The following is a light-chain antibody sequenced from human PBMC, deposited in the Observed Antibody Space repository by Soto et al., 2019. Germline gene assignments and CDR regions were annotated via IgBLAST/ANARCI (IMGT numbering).Light chain of an antibody. V-gene: IGLV2-14*03. CDR3: ISYTDRQSYL. CDR2: AVS. Sequence: SVLNQPASVSGSPGQSITISCSGTSSDIGSYDHVAWYRQFPGKSPKLIIYAVSDRPSGVSDRFSGSKSGISASLTISGLQTEDEADYYCISYTDRQSYLFGTGTKVTVL. CDR1: SSDIGSYDH. J-gene: IGLJ1*01.